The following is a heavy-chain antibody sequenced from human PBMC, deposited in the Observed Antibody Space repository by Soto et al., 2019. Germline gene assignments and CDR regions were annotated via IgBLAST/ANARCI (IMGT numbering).Heavy chain of an antibody. CDR3: ARDNPPLGY. CDR2: ISAFNGNT. Sequence: QVQLVQSGAEVKKPGASVKVSCKASGYTFTSYGISSVRQAPGQGLEWMGLISAFNGNTSYAQKREGRGTRTTDTSTRPAYMEPRSLRSDDTAVYYCARDNPPLGYWGQGTLVTVSS. CDR1: GYTFTSYG. V-gene: IGHV1-18*01. J-gene: IGHJ4*02.